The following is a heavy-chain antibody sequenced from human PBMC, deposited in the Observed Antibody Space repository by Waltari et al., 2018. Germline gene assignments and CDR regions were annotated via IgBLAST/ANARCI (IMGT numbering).Heavy chain of an antibody. CDR2: ISHNGGVT. CDR3: ARDRDLTIFDY. J-gene: IGHJ4*02. D-gene: IGHD2-21*02. CDR1: GFSFRDYV. V-gene: IGHV3-74*03. Sequence: EVYLVESGGDLAQPGGSLRLSCEASGFSFRDYVMHWIRRRPGKGLGWVVRISHNGGVTTYGDSVRGRFIVSRDNARNTFYLQMNSLGVDDTAVYYCARDRDLTIFDYWGQGIRVTVSS.